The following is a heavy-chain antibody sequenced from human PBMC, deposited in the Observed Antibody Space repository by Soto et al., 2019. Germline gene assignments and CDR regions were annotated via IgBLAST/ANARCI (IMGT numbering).Heavy chain of an antibody. CDR1: GFTFNTNA. Sequence: GGSLRLSCAASGFTFNTNAMSWVRQAPGKGLEWVSSISGTGSRTYYADSVKGRFTIARDNSKNTVSLQMNNLRAGDTGLYYCTKDTGYLSMDAWGQGTTVTVSS. J-gene: IGHJ6*02. CDR3: TKDTGYLSMDA. CDR2: ISGTGSRT. V-gene: IGHV3-23*01. D-gene: IGHD6-25*01.